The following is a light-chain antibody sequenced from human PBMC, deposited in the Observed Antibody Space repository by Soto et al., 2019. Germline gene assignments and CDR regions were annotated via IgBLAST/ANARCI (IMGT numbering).Light chain of an antibody. J-gene: IGLJ2*01. CDR2: TNN. CDR1: SSNIGSNT. V-gene: IGLV1-44*01. CDR3: ATWDDSLNGVV. Sequence: QSVLTQPPSASGTPGQRVTISCSGSSSNIGSNTVNWYQQVPGTAPKLLIYTNNQRPSGVPDRFSGSKSGTSAFLAISGLQSEDEADYYCATWDDSLNGVVFGGGTKVTVL.